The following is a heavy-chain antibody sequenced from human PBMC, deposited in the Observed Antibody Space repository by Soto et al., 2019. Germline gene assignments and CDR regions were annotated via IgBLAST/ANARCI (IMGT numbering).Heavy chain of an antibody. Sequence: ASVKVSCKASGYTFTTYGISWVRQAPGQGLEWMGWISTYDPNTNYAQKFQGRATMTTDTSTNTAYMELRSLRSDDTAVYYCARDVDGKLDYWGQGTLVTVSS. CDR2: ISTYDPNT. V-gene: IGHV1-18*01. J-gene: IGHJ4*02. CDR3: ARDVDGKLDY. CDR1: GYTFTTYG.